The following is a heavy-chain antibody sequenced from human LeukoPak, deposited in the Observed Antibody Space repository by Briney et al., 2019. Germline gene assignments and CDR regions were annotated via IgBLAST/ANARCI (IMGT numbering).Heavy chain of an antibody. V-gene: IGHV3-33*08. CDR3: ARAEKIAVAGMGYYFDY. CDR1: GFTVSNNY. CDR2: IWYDGSNK. D-gene: IGHD6-19*01. J-gene: IGHJ4*02. Sequence: GGSLRLSCAASGFTVSNNYMTWVRQAPGKGLEWVAVIWYDGSNKYYADSVKGRFTISRDNSKNTLYLQMNSLRAEDTAVYYCARAEKIAVAGMGYYFDYWGQGTLVTVSS.